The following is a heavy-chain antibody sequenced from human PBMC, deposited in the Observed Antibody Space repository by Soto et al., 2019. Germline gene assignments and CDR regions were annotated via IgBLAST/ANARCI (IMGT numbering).Heavy chain of an antibody. CDR3: AKARVLRGYYYYGMDV. V-gene: IGHV3-9*01. CDR1: GFTFDDYA. CDR2: ISWNSGSI. J-gene: IGHJ6*02. Sequence: GGSLRLSCAASGFTFDDYAMHWVRQAPGKCLEWVSGISWNSGSIGYADSVKGRFTISRDNAKNSLYLQMNSLRAEDTALYYCAKARVLRGYYYYGMDVWGQGXSVTVYS.